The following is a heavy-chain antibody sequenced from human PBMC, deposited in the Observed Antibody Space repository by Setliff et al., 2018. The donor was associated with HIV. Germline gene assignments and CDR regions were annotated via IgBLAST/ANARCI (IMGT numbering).Heavy chain of an antibody. D-gene: IGHD4-17*01. J-gene: IGHJ4*02. V-gene: IGHV4-34*01. Sequence: PSETLSLTCAVYSGSLTGYYWSWIRQPPGKGLEWTGSIYQSGRTYYNPSLKSRLTMSVDTSKNQFSLKLRSVTAADTAVYYCARHYGPIGYFDYWGQGALVTVSS. CDR2: IYQSGRT. CDR3: ARHYGPIGYFDY. CDR1: SGSLTGYY.